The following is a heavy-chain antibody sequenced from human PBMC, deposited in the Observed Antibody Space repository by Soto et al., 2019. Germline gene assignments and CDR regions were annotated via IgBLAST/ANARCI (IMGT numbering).Heavy chain of an antibody. J-gene: IGHJ3*02. CDR2: ISYDGSNK. V-gene: IGHV3-30-3*01. Sequence: GGSLRLSCAASGFTFSSYAMHWVRQAPGKGLEWVAVISYDGSNKYYADSVKGRFTISRDNSENTLYLQMNSLKTEDTAVYYCARDGRNAFDMWGQGTMVTVSS. CDR1: GFTFSSYA. CDR3: ARDGRNAFDM.